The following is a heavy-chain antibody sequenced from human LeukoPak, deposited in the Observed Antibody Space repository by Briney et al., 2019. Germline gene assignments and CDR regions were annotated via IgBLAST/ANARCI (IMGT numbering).Heavy chain of an antibody. Sequence: ASVKLSCKASGGTFSSYTISWVRQAPGQGLEWMGWISAYNGNTNYAQKLQGRVTMTTDTSTSTAYMELRSLRSDDTAVYYCARDPAIMITFGGVIEDDAFDIWGQGTMVTVSS. CDR2: ISAYNGNT. V-gene: IGHV1-18*01. CDR3: ARDPAIMITFGGVIEDDAFDI. CDR1: GGTFSSYT. J-gene: IGHJ3*02. D-gene: IGHD3-16*02.